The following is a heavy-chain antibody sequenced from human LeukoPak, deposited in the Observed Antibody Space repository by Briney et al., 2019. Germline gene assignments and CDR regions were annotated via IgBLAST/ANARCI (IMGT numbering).Heavy chain of an antibody. J-gene: IGHJ3*02. D-gene: IGHD3-22*01. Sequence: GGSLRLSCAASGFTFSSYAMHWVRQAPGKGLEWVVVISYDGSNKYYADSVKGRFTISRDNSKNTLYLQMNSLRAEDTAVYYCARDYYDSSGYWAPDAFDIWGQGTMVTVSS. CDR3: ARDYYDSSGYWAPDAFDI. CDR2: ISYDGSNK. V-gene: IGHV3-30-3*01. CDR1: GFTFSSYA.